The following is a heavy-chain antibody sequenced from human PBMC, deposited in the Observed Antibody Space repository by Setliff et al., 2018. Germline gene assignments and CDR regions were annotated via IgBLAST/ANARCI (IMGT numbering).Heavy chain of an antibody. CDR2: IIPMLGTP. J-gene: IGHJ3*02. CDR1: GGTFSSNA. D-gene: IGHD7-27*01. CDR3: ARDLGITMALEAFDI. V-gene: IGHV1-69*10. Sequence: SVKVSCKASGGTFSSNAISWVRQAPGQGLEWMGGIIPMLGTPNYAQKFRGRVTIIADKSTSTAYMELSSLRSEDTAVYYCARDLGITMALEAFDIWGQGTMVTVSS.